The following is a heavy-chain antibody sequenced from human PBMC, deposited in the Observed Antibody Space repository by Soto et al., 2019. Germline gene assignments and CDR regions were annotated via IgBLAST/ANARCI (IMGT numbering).Heavy chain of an antibody. CDR1: GFTFSTYS. CDR3: ARVRWRASVGYFDY. D-gene: IGHD4-17*01. J-gene: IGHJ4*02. CDR2: ISSSSGHI. V-gene: IGHV3-21*04. Sequence: GGSLRLSCVTSGFTFSTYSMKWVRQAPGRGLEWVSSISSSSGHIYFADSVKGRFTISRDNAKNSMYLQMDSLRAEDTAVYYCARVRWRASVGYFDYWGQGTLVTVSS.